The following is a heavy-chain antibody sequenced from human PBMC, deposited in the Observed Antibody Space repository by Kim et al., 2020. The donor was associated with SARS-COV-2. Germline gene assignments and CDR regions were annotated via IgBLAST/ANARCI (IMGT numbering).Heavy chain of an antibody. CDR3: ARVPDYGDYAWGHAFDI. D-gene: IGHD4-17*01. CDR2: IIPILGIA. V-gene: IGHV1-69*04. J-gene: IGHJ3*02. Sequence: SVKVSCKASGGTFSSYAISWVRQAPGQGLEWMGRIIPILGIANYAQKFQGRVTITADKSTSTAYMELSSLRSEDTAVYYCARVPDYGDYAWGHAFDIWGQGTMVTVSS. CDR1: GGTFSSYA.